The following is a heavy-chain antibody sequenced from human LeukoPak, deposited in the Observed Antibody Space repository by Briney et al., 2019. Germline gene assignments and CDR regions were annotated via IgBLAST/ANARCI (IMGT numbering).Heavy chain of an antibody. CDR3: AFPARSGWYYFDY. J-gene: IGHJ4*02. V-gene: IGHV3-30*03. Sequence: GGSLRLSCAASGFTFSSYGMHWVRQAPGKGLEWVAVILYDGSNKYYADSVKGRFTISRDNSKNTLYLQMNSLRAEDTAEYYCAFPARSGWYYFDYWGQGTLVTVSS. D-gene: IGHD6-19*01. CDR1: GFTFSSYG. CDR2: ILYDGSNK.